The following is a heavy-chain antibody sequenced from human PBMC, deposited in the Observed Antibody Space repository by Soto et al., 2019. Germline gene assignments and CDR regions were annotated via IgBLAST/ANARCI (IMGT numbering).Heavy chain of an antibody. CDR2: FYYSGSI. CDR1: GGSISIGPYS. CDR3: ARLGGYCSNTSCYGYYGMDV. V-gene: IGHV4-39*01. D-gene: IGHD2-2*01. J-gene: IGHJ6*02. Sequence: SETLSLTYTVSGGSISIGPYSCGWIRQPPGKGLEWIGTFYYSGSIYYNPSLESRVTISVDTSKNQFSLKVSSVTAADTAVYYCARLGGYCSNTSCYGYYGMDVWGQGTTVTVSS.